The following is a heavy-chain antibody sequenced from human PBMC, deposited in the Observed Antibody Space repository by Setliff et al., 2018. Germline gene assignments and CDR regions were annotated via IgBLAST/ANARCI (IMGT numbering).Heavy chain of an antibody. CDR2: IFHSGST. D-gene: IGHD3-3*01. J-gene: IGHJ4*02. CDR3: VKNPLTMPRGFFEY. Sequence: PSETLSLTCGVSGYSISSGHFWGWIRQPPGKGLEWLGNIFHSGSTYYNPTLNSRVTMSVDTSKNQFSLNLNSVTAADTAVYCCVKNPLTMPRGFFEYWGRGTLVTVSS. V-gene: IGHV4-38-2*01. CDR1: GYSISSGHF.